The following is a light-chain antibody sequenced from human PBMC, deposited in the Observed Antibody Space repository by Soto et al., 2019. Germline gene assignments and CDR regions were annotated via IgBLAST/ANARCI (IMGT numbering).Light chain of an antibody. CDR3: TSFTTRNTMV. V-gene: IGLV2-14*03. CDR1: SNDIGGYKY. J-gene: IGLJ3*02. Sequence: QSVLTQPASVSGSPGQSITISCTGSSNDIGGYKYVSWYQHHPGQAPKLIIYDVDTRPSGVSSRFSGSKSGYTASLTISGLQAEDEAQYYCTSFTTRNTMVFGGGTKLTVL. CDR2: DVD.